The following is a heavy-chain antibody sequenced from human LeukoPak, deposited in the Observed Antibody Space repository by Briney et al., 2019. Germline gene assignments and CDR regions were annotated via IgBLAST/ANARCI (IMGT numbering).Heavy chain of an antibody. CDR2: INPSGGST. Sequence: ASVKVSCKASGYTFTSYYMHWVRQAPGQGLEWMGIINPSGGSTSYAQKFQGRVTMTRDMSTSTVYMELSSLRSEDTAVYYCARDPSLYFDILTGLYFDYWGQGTLVTVSS. CDR3: ARDPSLYFDILTGLYFDY. CDR1: GYTFTSYY. D-gene: IGHD3-9*01. V-gene: IGHV1-46*01. J-gene: IGHJ4*02.